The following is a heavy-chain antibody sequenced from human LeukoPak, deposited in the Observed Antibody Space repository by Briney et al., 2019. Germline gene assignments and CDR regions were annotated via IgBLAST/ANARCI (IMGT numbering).Heavy chain of an antibody. Sequence: ASVKVSCKASGYTFTSYGISWVRQAPGQGLEWMGWISAYNGNTNYAQKLQGRVTMTTDTSTSTAYMELRSLRSDDTAVYYCARDPRYYYDGSGYHATPYYYYGMDVWGQGTTVTVSS. D-gene: IGHD3-22*01. CDR3: ARDPRYYYDGSGYHATPYYYYGMDV. J-gene: IGHJ6*02. CDR2: ISAYNGNT. CDR1: GYTFTSYG. V-gene: IGHV1-18*01.